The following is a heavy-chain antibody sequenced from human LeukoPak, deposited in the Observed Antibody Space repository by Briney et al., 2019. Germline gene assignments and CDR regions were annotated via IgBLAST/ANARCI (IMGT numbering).Heavy chain of an antibody. CDR1: GGSVSRSDYY. J-gene: IGHJ3*02. CDR3: XXHKGXYDFWSGLDAFDI. V-gene: IGHV4-39*01. D-gene: IGHD3-3*01. CDR2: VYYTGSA. Sequence: SETLSLTCTVSGGSVSRSDYYWGWIRQPPGKGLEWIGSVYYTGSAYYSPSLKSRLTISVDTSKNQFSLKLTSVTAADTAVYXXXXHKGXYDFWSGLDAFDIWGQGTMVTVSS.